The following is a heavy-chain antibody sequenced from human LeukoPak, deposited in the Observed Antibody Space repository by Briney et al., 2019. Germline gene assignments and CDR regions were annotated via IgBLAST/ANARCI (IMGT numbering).Heavy chain of an antibody. J-gene: IGHJ4*02. CDR3: ARGGGTLDY. V-gene: IGHV4-59*01. CDR1: GDSISSYY. CDR2: IYDSGKT. D-gene: IGHD3-16*01. Sequence: SETLSLTCTVSGDSISSYYWSWIRQPPGKGLEWIGYIYDSGKTNYNASLISRVTISVDTSKNQFSLKLTSVTPADTAAYYCARGGGTLDYWGQGTLVTVSS.